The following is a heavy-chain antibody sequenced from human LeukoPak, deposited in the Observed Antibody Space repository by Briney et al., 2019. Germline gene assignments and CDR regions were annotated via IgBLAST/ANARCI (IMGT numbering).Heavy chain of an antibody. CDR3: ARDGLRLGELSPTPDY. CDR1: GCTFTSYG. Sequence: ASVKVSCKASGCTFTSYGISWVRQAPGQGLEWMGWISAYNGNTNYAQKLQGRVTMTTDTSTSTAYMELRSLRSDDTAVYYCARDGLRLGELSPTPDYWGQGTLVTVSS. D-gene: IGHD3-16*02. CDR2: ISAYNGNT. J-gene: IGHJ4*02. V-gene: IGHV1-18*01.